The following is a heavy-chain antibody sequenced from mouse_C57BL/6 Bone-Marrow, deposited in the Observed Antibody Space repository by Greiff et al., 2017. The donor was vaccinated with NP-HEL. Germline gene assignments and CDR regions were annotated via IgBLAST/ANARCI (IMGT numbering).Heavy chain of an antibody. J-gene: IGHJ2*01. CDR2: INPNNGGT. V-gene: IGHV1-26*01. CDR1: GYTFTDYY. CDR3: AKVLSSVYFDY. Sequence: VQLQQSGPELVKPGASVKISCKASGYTFTDYYMNWVKQSHGKSLEWIGDINPNNGGTSYNQKFKGKATLTVDKSSSTAYMELRSLTSEDSAVYYCAKVLSSVYFDYWGQGTTLTVSS. D-gene: IGHD6-1*01.